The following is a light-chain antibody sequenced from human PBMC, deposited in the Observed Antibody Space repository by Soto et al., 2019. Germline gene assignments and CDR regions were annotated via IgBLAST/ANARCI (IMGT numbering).Light chain of an antibody. Sequence: IVRTQSPSSLASSSSQRATLLSGPSQSVNKAYLVWYQVKPGQAPRRLIYGASSRATGIPDRFSGSGSGTDFTLTISRLEPEDFAVYYCQQYGSSQWTFGQGTKVDIK. CDR3: QQYGSSQWT. CDR2: GAS. CDR1: QSVNKAY. J-gene: IGKJ1*01. V-gene: IGKV3-20*01.